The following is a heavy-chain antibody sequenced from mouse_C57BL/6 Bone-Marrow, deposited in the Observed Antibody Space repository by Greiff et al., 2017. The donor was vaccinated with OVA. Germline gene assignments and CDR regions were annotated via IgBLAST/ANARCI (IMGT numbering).Heavy chain of an antibody. V-gene: IGHV1-81*01. CDR1: GYTFTSYG. D-gene: IGHD2-1*01. Sequence: QVHVKQSGAELARPGASVKLSCKASGYTFTSYGISWVKQRTGQGLEWIGEIYPRSGNTYYNEKFKGKATLTADKSSSTAYMELRSLTSEDSAVYFCARNGNYLPWAMDYWGQGTSVTVSS. CDR2: IYPRSGNT. J-gene: IGHJ4*01. CDR3: ARNGNYLPWAMDY.